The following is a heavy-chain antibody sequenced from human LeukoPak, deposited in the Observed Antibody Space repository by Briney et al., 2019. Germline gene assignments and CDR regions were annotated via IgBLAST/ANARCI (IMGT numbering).Heavy chain of an antibody. Sequence: KPGESLKISCKGSGYSFSDYWIAWVRQMPGKGLGCMGIIFPDDSNIRYSPTFQGQVTISADKSISTAYLQWSSLKASDTAIYYCARHGLRGCSGGRCYLSYFYYGMDVWGQGTTVSVSS. CDR2: IFPDDSNI. J-gene: IGHJ6*02. V-gene: IGHV5-51*01. CDR1: GYSFSDYW. D-gene: IGHD2-15*01. CDR3: ARHGLRGCSGGRCYLSYFYYGMDV.